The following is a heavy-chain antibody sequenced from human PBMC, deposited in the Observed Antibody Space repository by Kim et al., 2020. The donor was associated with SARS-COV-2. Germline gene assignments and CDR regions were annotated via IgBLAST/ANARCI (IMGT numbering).Heavy chain of an antibody. D-gene: IGHD2-2*01. V-gene: IGHV4-34*01. J-gene: IGHJ4*02. CDR1: GGSFSGHY. CDR2: ISHSGST. CDR3: ARVGYCSSTSCYLGVFVFNY. Sequence: SETLSLTCTVYGGSFSGHYWSWIRQPPGKGLEWIGEISHSGSTNYNPSLKSRVTISVDTSKNQFSLKLSSMTAADTAVYYCARVGYCSSTSCYLGVFVFNYWGQGTLVTVSS.